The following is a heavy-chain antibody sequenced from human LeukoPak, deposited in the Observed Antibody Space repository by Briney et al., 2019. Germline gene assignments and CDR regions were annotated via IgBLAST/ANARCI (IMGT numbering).Heavy chain of an antibody. Sequence: ASVKVSCKASGYTFTYYYIHWVRQAPGQGLEWMAWINPISGGTNSAQMFQGRVTMTGDTSISTAYMELTRLTSDDTAVYYCARGLDPYGGNSEGYWGQGTLVTVSS. CDR3: ARGLDPYGGNSEGY. CDR2: INPISGGT. D-gene: IGHD4-23*01. J-gene: IGHJ4*02. V-gene: IGHV1-2*02. CDR1: GYTFTYYY.